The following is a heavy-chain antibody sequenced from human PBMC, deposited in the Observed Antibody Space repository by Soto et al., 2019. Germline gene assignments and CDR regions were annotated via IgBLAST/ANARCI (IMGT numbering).Heavy chain of an antibody. Sequence: GGSLRLSCAASGFTVSSNYMSWVRQAPGKGLEWVSVIYSGGSTYYADSVKGRFTISRDNSKNTLYLQMNSLRAEDTAVYVCACEFIIVAGDVGGAFDIWGQGTMVTVSS. CDR2: IYSGGST. CDR1: GFTVSSNY. V-gene: IGHV3-66*01. CDR3: ACEFIIVAGDVGGAFDI. D-gene: IGHD7-27*01. J-gene: IGHJ3*02.